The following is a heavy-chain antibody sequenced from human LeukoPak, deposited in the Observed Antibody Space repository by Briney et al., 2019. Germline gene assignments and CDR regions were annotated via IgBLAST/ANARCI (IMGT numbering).Heavy chain of an antibody. V-gene: IGHV3-33*01. Sequence: PGGSLRLSCTTSGFTFSTYGMHWLRLAPGKGLEWVALIWSDGTNKYYADSVKGRFTVSRDNSKNTLYLQMDSLRAEDTAIYYCARGRTGVDFWGQGTLVTVSS. CDR1: GFTFSTYG. CDR2: IWSDGTNK. CDR3: ARGRTGVDF. J-gene: IGHJ4*02.